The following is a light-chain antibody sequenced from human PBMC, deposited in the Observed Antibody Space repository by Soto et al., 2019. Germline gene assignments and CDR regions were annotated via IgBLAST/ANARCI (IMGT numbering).Light chain of an antibody. V-gene: IGKV3-20*01. CDR3: QQYRDLPQT. Sequence: ETVSTQSPGPLSLSPGERATLSCRASQSVRSNYLAWYQQKPGQAPRLLIYNSSTRATGIPDRFSGSGSGTDFTLTISRLEPEDFALYYCQQYRDLPQTFGQGTKV. CDR1: QSVRSNY. J-gene: IGKJ1*01. CDR2: NSS.